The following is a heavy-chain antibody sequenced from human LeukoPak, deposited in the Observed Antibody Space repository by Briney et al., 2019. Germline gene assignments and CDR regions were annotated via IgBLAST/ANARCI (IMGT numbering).Heavy chain of an antibody. CDR3: ARELADV. D-gene: IGHD6-6*01. V-gene: IGHV1-2*02. J-gene: IGHJ6*04. Sequence: ASVKVSCKASGGTFISYAISWVRQAPGQGLEWMGWINPNSGGTNYAQKFQGRVTMTRDTSISTAYMELSRLRSDDTAVYYCARELADVWGKGTTVTVSS. CDR1: GGTFISYA. CDR2: INPNSGGT.